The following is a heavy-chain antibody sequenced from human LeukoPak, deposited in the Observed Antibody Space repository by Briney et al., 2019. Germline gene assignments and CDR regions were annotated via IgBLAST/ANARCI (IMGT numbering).Heavy chain of an antibody. J-gene: IGHJ4*02. D-gene: IGHD1-26*01. Sequence: PGGSLRLSCAGAGFTFSNYGMHWVRQTPGTGLEWVAVISFDDKIQKYADSVKGRFTISRDVSKNTLYLQMNGLRPDDTAVYYCARDLFRGAPDYFDYWGRGTLVTVSS. V-gene: IGHV3-30*03. CDR3: ARDLFRGAPDYFDY. CDR2: ISFDDKIQ. CDR1: GFTFSNYG.